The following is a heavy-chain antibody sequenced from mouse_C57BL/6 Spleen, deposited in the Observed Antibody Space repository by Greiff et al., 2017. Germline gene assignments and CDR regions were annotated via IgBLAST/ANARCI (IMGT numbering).Heavy chain of an antibody. Sequence: VKLQESGAELVRPGTSVKMSCKASGYTFTNYWIGWAKQRPGHGLEWIGDIYPGGGYTNYNEKFKGKATLTADKSSSTAYMQFSSLTSEDSAIYYCARSSTGNYAMDYWGQGTSVTVSS. V-gene: IGHV1-63*01. CDR3: ARSSTGNYAMDY. CDR2: IYPGGGYT. CDR1: GYTFTNYW. D-gene: IGHD4-1*02. J-gene: IGHJ4*01.